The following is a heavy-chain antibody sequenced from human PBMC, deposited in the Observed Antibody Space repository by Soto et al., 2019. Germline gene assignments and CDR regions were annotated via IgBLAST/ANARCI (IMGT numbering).Heavy chain of an antibody. V-gene: IGHV1-18*01. J-gene: IGHJ6*03. CDR2: MNPNNGNT. Sequence: ASVKLAGRAAGYTCTSWGINCVRQTTGQGLEWMGWMNPNNGNTNYAQKLQGRVTMTRDTSTSTAYMELRSLRSDDTAVYYCARGYYGDYRYYYMDAWGKGTTVTVSS. CDR1: GYTCTSWG. CDR3: ARGYYGDYRYYYMDA. D-gene: IGHD4-17*01.